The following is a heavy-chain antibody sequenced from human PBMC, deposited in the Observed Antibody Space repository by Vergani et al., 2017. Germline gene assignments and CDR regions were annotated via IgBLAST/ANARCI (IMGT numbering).Heavy chain of an antibody. D-gene: IGHD6-19*01. Sequence: QLQLQESGPGLVKPSATLPLTCSVSGASIRSSNYYWGWIRQPPGKGLEWIASIYYSRSTYYNPSLKSRVTISVDTSKNQFSLKLSSVTAADTAVYFCARHSTVEWLVKLGWIDPWGQGILVTVSS. CDR3: ARHSTVEWLVKLGWIDP. V-gene: IGHV4-39*01. CDR2: IYYSRST. J-gene: IGHJ5*02. CDR1: GASIRSSNYY.